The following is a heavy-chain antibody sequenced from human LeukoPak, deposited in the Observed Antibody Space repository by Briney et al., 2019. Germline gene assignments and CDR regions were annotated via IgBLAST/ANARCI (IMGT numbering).Heavy chain of an antibody. CDR1: GGSISSYY. J-gene: IGHJ3*02. V-gene: IGHV4-4*08. CDR3: ASLGSFDI. D-gene: IGHD7-27*01. CDR2: FYISEGT. Sequence: SETLSLTCTVSGGSISSYYWSWIRQPPGKGLEWIGRFYISEGTKYNPSLKSRVTISVDTSKNQFSLRLSSVTAADTAVYYCASLGSFDIWGQGTMVTVSS.